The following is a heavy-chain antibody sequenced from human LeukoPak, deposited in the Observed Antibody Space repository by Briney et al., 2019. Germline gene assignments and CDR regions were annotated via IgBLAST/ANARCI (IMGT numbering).Heavy chain of an antibody. CDR1: GFTLSSYA. CDR2: ISYDGSNK. Sequence: PGRSLRLSCAASGFTLSSYAMHWVRQAPGKGLEWVAVISYDGSNKYYADSVKGRFTISRDNSKNTLYLQMNSLRAEDTAVYYCARAWSNWFDPWGQGTLVTVSS. D-gene: IGHD3-3*01. CDR3: ARAWSNWFDP. J-gene: IGHJ5*02. V-gene: IGHV3-30-3*01.